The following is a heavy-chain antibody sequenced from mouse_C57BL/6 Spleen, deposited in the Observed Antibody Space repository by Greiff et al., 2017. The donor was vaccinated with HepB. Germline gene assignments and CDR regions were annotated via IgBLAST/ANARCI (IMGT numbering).Heavy chain of an antibody. J-gene: IGHJ1*03. CDR1: GYTFTSYW. CDR3: AGDGYYGRYFDV. CDR2: IDPNSGGT. Sequence: QVQLQQPGAELVKPGASVKLSCKASGYTFTSYWMHWVKQRPGRGLEWIGRIDPNSGGTKYNEKFKSKATLTVDKPSSAAYVQRSSLSSEDSAVYCCAGDGYYGRYFDVWGTGTRVTVSS. D-gene: IGHD2-3*01. V-gene: IGHV1-72*01.